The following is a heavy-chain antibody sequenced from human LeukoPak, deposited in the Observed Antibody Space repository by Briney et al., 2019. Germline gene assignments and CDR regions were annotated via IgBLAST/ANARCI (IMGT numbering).Heavy chain of an antibody. CDR3: ARRSGLRSLDF. J-gene: IGHJ4*02. V-gene: IGHV4-34*01. Sequence: SETLSLTRAVYGGSFSGYYWTWIRQPPGKGLEWIGESNHNGITNYNPSLKSRVTMSVDTSKNQFSLKMYPVTATDRAVYYCARRSGLRSLDFWGQGTLVTVSS. D-gene: IGHD5/OR15-5a*01. CDR2: SNHNGIT. CDR1: GGSFSGYY.